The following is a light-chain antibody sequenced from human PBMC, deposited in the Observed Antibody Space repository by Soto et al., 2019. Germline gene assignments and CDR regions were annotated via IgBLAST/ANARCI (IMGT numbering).Light chain of an antibody. CDR3: QQCGGSPIT. CDR1: QSVSSSF. CDR2: GAS. J-gene: IGKJ5*01. V-gene: IGKV3-20*01. Sequence: SPGERATLSCRASQSVSSSFLAWYQQKPGQAPRLLIYGASXRATGIPVRFSGSGSGTDFTLTISRLEPEDFAVYYCQQCGGSPITFGQGTRLEI.